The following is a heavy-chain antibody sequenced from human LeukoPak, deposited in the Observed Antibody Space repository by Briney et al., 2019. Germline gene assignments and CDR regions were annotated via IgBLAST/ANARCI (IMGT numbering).Heavy chain of an antibody. CDR1: GGSFSGYY. J-gene: IGHJ3*02. Sequence: NASETLSLTCAVYGGSFSGYYWSRIRQPPGKGLEWIGEINHSGSTNYNPSLKSRVTISVDTSKNQFSLKLSSVTAAGTAVYYCARAFYGDYEVADAFDIWGQGTMVTVSS. V-gene: IGHV4-34*01. CDR2: INHSGST. CDR3: ARAFYGDYEVADAFDI. D-gene: IGHD4-17*01.